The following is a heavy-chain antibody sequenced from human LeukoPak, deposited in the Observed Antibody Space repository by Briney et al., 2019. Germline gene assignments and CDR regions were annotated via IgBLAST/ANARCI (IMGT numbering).Heavy chain of an antibody. J-gene: IGHJ4*02. D-gene: IGHD3-3*01. CDR1: GGSFSGYY. Sequence: SETLSLTCAVYGGSFSGYYWSWIRQPPGKGLEWIGEINHSGSTNYNPSLKSRVTISVDTSKNQFSLKLSSVTAADTAVYYCARGGDFWSGYYTYYFDYWGQGTLVTVSS. CDR3: ARGGDFWSGYYTYYFDY. V-gene: IGHV4-34*01. CDR2: INHSGST.